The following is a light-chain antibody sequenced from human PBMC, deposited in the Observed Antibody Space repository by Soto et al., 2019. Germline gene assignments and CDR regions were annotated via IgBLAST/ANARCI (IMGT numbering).Light chain of an antibody. CDR3: LSRV. CDR1: SSNIGAGYD. J-gene: IGLJ2*01. V-gene: IGLV1-40*01. Sequence: QSVLTQPPSVSGAPGQRVTISCTGSSSNIGAGYDVHWYQQLPGTAPKLLIYGNSNRPSGVPDRFSGPKSGTSASLAITGLQAEDEADYSSLSRVFGGGTKLTVL. CDR2: GNS.